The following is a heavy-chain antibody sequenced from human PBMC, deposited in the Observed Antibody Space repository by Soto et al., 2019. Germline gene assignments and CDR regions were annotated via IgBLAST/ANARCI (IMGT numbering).Heavy chain of an antibody. CDR3: AREATVTTSEHAGAFDI. CDR1: GGSISSYY. V-gene: IGHV4-59*01. CDR2: IYYSGST. J-gene: IGHJ3*02. D-gene: IGHD4-17*01. Sequence: SETLSLTCTASGGSISSYYWSWIRQPPGKGLEWIGYIYYSGSTNYNPSLKSRVTISVDTSKNQFSLKLSSVTAADTAVYYCAREATVTTSEHAGAFDIWGQGTMVTVSS.